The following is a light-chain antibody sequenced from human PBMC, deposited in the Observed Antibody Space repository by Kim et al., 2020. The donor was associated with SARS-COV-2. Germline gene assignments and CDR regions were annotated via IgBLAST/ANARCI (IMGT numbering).Light chain of an antibody. J-gene: IGKJ4*01. Sequence: AAVGDRVTIGGRASQGVSNSLAWFQQKPGEAPRSLIYAASSLQDGVPSKCSGSGSGTDFTLTISGLQPEDFATYYCQQYNTYPLTFGGGTKVDIK. CDR2: AAS. CDR3: QQYNTYPLT. CDR1: QGVSNS. V-gene: IGKV1-16*02.